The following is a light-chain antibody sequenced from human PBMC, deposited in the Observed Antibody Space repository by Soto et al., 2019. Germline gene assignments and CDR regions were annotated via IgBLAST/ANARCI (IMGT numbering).Light chain of an antibody. CDR3: QQYGSSGT. J-gene: IGKJ4*02. CDR1: QSVSSNS. CDR2: GAS. V-gene: IGKV3-20*01. Sequence: EIVLTQSPGTLSLSPGERATLSCRASQSVSSNSLAWYQQRPGQAPRLLIYGASNRATGIPDRFSGSGSGTDFTLTISRLEPEDFAVYYGQQYGSSGTFGRGTKVDIK.